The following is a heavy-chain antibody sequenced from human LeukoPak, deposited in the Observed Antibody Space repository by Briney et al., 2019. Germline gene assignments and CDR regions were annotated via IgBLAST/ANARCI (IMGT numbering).Heavy chain of an antibody. D-gene: IGHD3-9*01. Sequence: ASVKVSCKASGYTFTSYGISWVRQAPGQGLEWMGWSSAYNGNTNYAQKLQGRVTMTTDTSTSTAYMELRSLRSDDTAVYYCAREFLRYFDWLLVSSQYGMDVWGQGTTVTVSS. CDR3: AREFLRYFDWLLVSSQYGMDV. V-gene: IGHV1-18*01. CDR2: SSAYNGNT. CDR1: GYTFTSYG. J-gene: IGHJ6*02.